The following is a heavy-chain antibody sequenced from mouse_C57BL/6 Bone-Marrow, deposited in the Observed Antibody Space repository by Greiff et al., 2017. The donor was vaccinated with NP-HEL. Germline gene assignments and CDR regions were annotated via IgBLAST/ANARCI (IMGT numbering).Heavy chain of an antibody. CDR1: GYTFTSYW. CDR2: IYPGSGST. V-gene: IGHV1-55*01. CDR3: ARSGVYYDYDWFAY. Sequence: VKLQQSGAELVKPGASVKMSCKASGYTFTSYWITWVKQRPGQGLEWIGDIYPGSGSTNYNEKFKSKATLTVDTSSSTAYMQLSSLTSEDSAVYYCARSGVYYDYDWFAYWGQGTLVTVSA. D-gene: IGHD2-4*01. J-gene: IGHJ3*01.